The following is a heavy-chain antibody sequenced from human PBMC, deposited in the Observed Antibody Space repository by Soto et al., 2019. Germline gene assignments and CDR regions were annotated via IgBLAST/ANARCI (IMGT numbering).Heavy chain of an antibody. Sequence: PSETLSLTCTVSGDSISSYYWSWIRQPPGKGLEWIGYISYTGGTNYNPSLKSRVTISADTSKNQFSLKLSSVTAADTAVYYCARHPKWGFLFYFDYWGQGSLVTVSS. J-gene: IGHJ4*02. V-gene: IGHV4-59*08. CDR1: GDSISSYY. CDR3: ARHPKWGFLFYFDY. CDR2: ISYTGGT. D-gene: IGHD7-27*01.